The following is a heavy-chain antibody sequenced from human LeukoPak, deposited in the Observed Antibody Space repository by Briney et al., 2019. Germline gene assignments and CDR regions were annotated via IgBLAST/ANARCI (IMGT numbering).Heavy chain of an antibody. Sequence: SETLSLTCTVSGGSISSSSYYWGWIRQPPGKGLEWIGSIYYSGSTYYNPSLKSRVTMSVDTSKNQFSLKLSSVTAADTAVYYCARHKMGPRIAAAGTFDYWGQGTLVTVSS. CDR2: IYYSGST. J-gene: IGHJ4*02. D-gene: IGHD6-13*01. CDR3: ARHKMGPRIAAAGTFDY. V-gene: IGHV4-39*01. CDR1: GGSISSSSYY.